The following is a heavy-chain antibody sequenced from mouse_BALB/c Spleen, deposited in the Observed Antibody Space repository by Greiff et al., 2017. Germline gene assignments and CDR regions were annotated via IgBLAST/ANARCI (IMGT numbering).Heavy chain of an antibody. V-gene: IGHV5-12-1*01. CDR3: ARPYYYGSSYAMDY. Sequence: DVMLVESGGGLVKPGGSLKLSCAASGFAFSSYDMSWVRQTPEKRLEWVAYISSGGGSTYYPDTVKGRFTISRDNAKNTLYLQMSSLKSEDTAMYYCARPYYYGSSYAMDYWGQGTSVTVSS. CDR1: GFAFSSYD. D-gene: IGHD1-1*01. CDR2: ISSGGGST. J-gene: IGHJ4*01.